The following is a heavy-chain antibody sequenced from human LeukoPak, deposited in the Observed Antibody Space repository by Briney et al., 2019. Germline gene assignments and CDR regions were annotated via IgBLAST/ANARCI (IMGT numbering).Heavy chain of an antibody. CDR2: IIPILGIA. J-gene: IGHJ4*02. CDR3: ASGLMSIRFDY. V-gene: IGHV1-69*04. D-gene: IGHD3-3*02. CDR1: GGTFSSYA. Sequence: ASVKVSCKASGGTFSSYAISWVRQAPGQGLEWMGRIIPILGIANYAQKFQGRVTITADKSTSTAYMELSSLRSEDTAVYYCASGLMSIRFDYWGQGTLVTASS.